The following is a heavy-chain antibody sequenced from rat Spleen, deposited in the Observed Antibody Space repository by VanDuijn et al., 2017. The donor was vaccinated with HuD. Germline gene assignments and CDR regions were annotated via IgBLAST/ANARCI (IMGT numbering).Heavy chain of an antibody. J-gene: IGHJ3*01. V-gene: IGHV5-29*01. CDR3: TRAKAPYIGTRVRFAY. Sequence: EVQLVESGGGLVQPGRSLRLSCAASGFTFSNYGMAWVRQAPTKGLEWVASISHDGSFTDHRDSVKGRLTISRDNAKSTLNLQIDGLRSEDTATYYCTRAKAPYIGTRVRFAYWGQGTLVTVSS. CDR1: GFTFSNYG. D-gene: IGHD1-5*01. CDR2: ISHDGSFT.